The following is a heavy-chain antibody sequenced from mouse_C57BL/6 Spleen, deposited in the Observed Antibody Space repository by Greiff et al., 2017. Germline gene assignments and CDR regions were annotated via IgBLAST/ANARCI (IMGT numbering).Heavy chain of an antibody. CDR2: IDPSDSYT. CDR1: GYTFTSYW. V-gene: IGHV1-50*01. CDR3: ARWGYYGSSPWYFDV. J-gene: IGHJ1*03. Sequence: QVQLKQPGAELVKPGASVKLSCKASGYTFTSYWMQWVKQRPGQGLEWIGEIDPSDSYTNYNQKFKGKATLTVDTSSSTAYMQLSSLTSEDSAVYYCARWGYYGSSPWYFDVWGTGTTVTVSS. D-gene: IGHD1-1*01.